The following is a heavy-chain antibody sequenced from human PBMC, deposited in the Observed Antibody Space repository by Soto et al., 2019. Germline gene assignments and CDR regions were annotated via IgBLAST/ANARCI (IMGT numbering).Heavy chain of an antibody. V-gene: IGHV3-23*01. CDR3: AKDYPYYYDSSAFDI. CDR2: ISGSGGST. Sequence: SLRLSCAASGFTFSSYATSWVRQAPGKGLEWVSAISGSGGSTYYADYVKGRFTISRDNSKNTLYLQMNSLRAEDTAVYYCAKDYPYYYDSSAFDIWGQGTMVTVSS. J-gene: IGHJ3*02. D-gene: IGHD3-22*01. CDR1: GFTFSSYA.